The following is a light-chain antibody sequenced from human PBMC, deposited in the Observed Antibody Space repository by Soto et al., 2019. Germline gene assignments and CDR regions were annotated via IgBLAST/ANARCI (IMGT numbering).Light chain of an antibody. CDR1: QGINDY. CDR3: QQFNTCPLT. CDR2: AAS. V-gene: IGKV1-9*01. J-gene: IGKJ4*01. Sequence: DIQLTQSPSFLSASVGDRVTITCRASQGINDYLAWYQQKPGKAPKLLIYAASTLQREVPSRFSGSASGTEFTLTISSLQPEDFATYYCQQFNTCPLTFGGGTKVEVK.